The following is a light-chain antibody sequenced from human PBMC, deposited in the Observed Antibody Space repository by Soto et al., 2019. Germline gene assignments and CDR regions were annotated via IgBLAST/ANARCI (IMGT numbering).Light chain of an antibody. V-gene: IGKV3-20*01. CDR1: QSVSSSY. J-gene: IGKJ4*01. CDR3: QQYDSSPPI. CDR2: GAS. Sequence: EIVLTQPPGPLSLSPGEIATLSCRASQSVSSSYLAWYQQKPGQAPRLLIYGASSRATGIPARFSGSGSGTDFALTISRLEPEDFAVYYWQQYDSSPPIFGGGTKVEIK.